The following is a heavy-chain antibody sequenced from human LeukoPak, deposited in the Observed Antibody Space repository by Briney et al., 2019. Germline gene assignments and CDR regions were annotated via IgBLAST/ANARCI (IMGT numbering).Heavy chain of an antibody. CDR1: GRRLCGYW. CDR3: ARVSCSGGSCYRYYYGMDV. CDR2: RSRDGGST. V-gene: IGHV3-74*01. D-gene: IGHD2-15*01. J-gene: IGHJ6*02. Sequence: EGSMRVRCAASGRRLCGYWWQWQLLKRGLGRVWVSRRSRDGGSTAYADSVKGRFSISRDSAKNTLYLQMNSLRAEDTAVYYCARVSCSGGSCYRYYYGMDVWGQGTTVTVSS.